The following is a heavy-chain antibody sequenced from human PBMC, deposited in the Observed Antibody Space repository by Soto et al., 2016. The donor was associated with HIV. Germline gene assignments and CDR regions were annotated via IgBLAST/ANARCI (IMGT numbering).Heavy chain of an antibody. CDR3: ARGGYSSSWYYYMDV. V-gene: IGHV4-59*01. Sequence: QVQLQESGPGLVKPSETLSLTCTVSGGSISSYYWSWIRQPPGKGLEWIGYVYYSGSTNYNPSLKGRVAMSVDTSKKQLSLKVISMTAADTAVYYCARGGYSSSWYYYMDVWGRGATITVYS. D-gene: IGHD6-13*01. CDR2: VYYSGST. J-gene: IGHJ6*03. CDR1: GGSISSYY.